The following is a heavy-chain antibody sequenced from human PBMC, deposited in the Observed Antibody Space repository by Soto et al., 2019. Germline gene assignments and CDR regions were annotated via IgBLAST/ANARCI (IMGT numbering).Heavy chain of an antibody. J-gene: IGHJ3*02. V-gene: IGHV3-30*18. Sequence: HLGGSLSLSCAPSGFSFTTYVMHWVRQAPGKGLEWVAVISHDGSYKYYGDAVKGRFTISRDTSKNAVYLEMNSLRPEDTAVYYCAKGLLAIVGTTLPRDAFNIWGQGTMVTVSS. CDR1: GFSFTTYV. CDR3: AKGLLAIVGTTLPRDAFNI. D-gene: IGHD1-26*01. CDR2: ISHDGSYK.